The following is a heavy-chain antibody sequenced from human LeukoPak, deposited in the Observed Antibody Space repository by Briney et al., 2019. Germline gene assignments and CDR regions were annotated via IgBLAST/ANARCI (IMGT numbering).Heavy chain of an antibody. CDR2: ISSSSSYI. CDR1: GFTFSSYS. V-gene: IGHV3-21*01. CDR3: ATNPYGDYPLNY. J-gene: IGHJ4*02. Sequence: GGSLRLSCAASGFTFSSYSMNWVRQAPGKGLEWVSSISSSSSYIYYADSGKGRFTISRDNAKNSLYLQMKSLRAEDTAVYYCATNPYGDYPLNYWGQGTLVTVSS. D-gene: IGHD4-17*01.